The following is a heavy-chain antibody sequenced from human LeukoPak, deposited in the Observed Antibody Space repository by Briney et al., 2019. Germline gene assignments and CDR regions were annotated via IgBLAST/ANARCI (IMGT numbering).Heavy chain of an antibody. D-gene: IGHD2-21*02. V-gene: IGHV3-23*01. CDR2: ISGSGGST. J-gene: IGHJ4*02. CDR1: GFTFSSYA. CDR3: AKGGARVVVTAADY. Sequence: GGSLRLSCAASGFTFSSYAMSWVRQAPGKGLEWVSAISGSGGSTYYADSVKGRFTISRDNSKNTLYLQMNSLRAEDMAVYYCAKGGARVVVTAADYWGQGTLVTVSS.